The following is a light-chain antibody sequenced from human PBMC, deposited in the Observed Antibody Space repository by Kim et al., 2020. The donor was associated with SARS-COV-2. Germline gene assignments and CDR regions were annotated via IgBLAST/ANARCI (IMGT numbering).Light chain of an antibody. CDR1: QSVTSCY. CDR3: QQFHRSPHT. CDR2: GTS. J-gene: IGKJ2*01. V-gene: IGKV3-20*01. Sequence: EIVLTQSPGTLSLSLGERATLSCRASQSVTSCYLAWYQQKPGQAPRPLIYGTSSRATGIPDRFSGSGSGTDFTLTISRLEPEDFAMYYCQQFHRSPHTFGQGTKLEI.